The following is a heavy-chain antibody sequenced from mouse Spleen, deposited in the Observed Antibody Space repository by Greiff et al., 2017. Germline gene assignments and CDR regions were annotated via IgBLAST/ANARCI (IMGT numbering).Heavy chain of an antibody. CDR1: GYTFTDYY. CDR3: ARFSFITTAYWYFDV. CDR2: INPNNGGT. Sequence: EVQLQQSGPELVKPGASVKISCKASGYTFTDYYMNWVKQSHGKSLEWIGDINPNNGGTSYNQKFKGKATLTVDKSSSTAYMELRSLTSEDSAVYYCARFSFITTAYWYFDVWGTGTTVTVSS. J-gene: IGHJ1*03. D-gene: IGHD1-1*01. V-gene: IGHV1-26*01.